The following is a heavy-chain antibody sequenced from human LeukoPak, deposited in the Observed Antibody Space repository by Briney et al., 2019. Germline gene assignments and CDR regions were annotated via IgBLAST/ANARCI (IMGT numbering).Heavy chain of an antibody. CDR1: GFTFSNYW. CDR2: INQDGSET. CDR3: ARAYYYDSRNYYNPTSSFDY. D-gene: IGHD3-10*01. Sequence: GGSLRLSCEASGFTFSNYWMSWVRQAPGKGLEWVANINQDGSETYYADSVKGRFTISRDNAKNSLYLQMNSLRAEDTAVYYCARAYYYDSRNYYNPTSSFDYWGQGTLVTVAS. J-gene: IGHJ4*02. V-gene: IGHV3-7*04.